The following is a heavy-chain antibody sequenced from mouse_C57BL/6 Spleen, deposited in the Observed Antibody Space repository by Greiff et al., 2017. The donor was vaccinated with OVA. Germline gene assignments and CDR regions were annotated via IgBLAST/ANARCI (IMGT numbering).Heavy chain of an antibody. CDR3: ARVVGNYRYFDV. CDR2: IDPSDSET. J-gene: IGHJ1*03. D-gene: IGHD2-1*01. V-gene: IGHV1-52*01. Sequence: QVQLQQSGAELVRPGSSVKLSCKASGYTFTSYWMHWVKQRPIQGLEWIGNIDPSDSETHYNQKFKDKATLTVDKSSSTAYMQLSSLTSEDSAVYYCARVVGNYRYFDVWGTGTTVTVSS. CDR1: GYTFTSYW.